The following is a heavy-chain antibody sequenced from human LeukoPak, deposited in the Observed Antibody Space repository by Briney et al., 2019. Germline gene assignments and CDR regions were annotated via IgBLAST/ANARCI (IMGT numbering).Heavy chain of an antibody. CDR2: LDESGSAT. D-gene: IGHD2-2*01. Sequence: GGSLRLSCAASGFTFSSYAMSWVRQAPGGGLEWVSSLDESGSATYYADSVKGRFTISRDNSKNTLYLQMDSLRAEDTAVYYCAKKGSLVSPGNYFDYWGQGTLVTVSS. V-gene: IGHV3-23*05. CDR3: AKKGSLVSPGNYFDY. J-gene: IGHJ4*02. CDR1: GFTFSSYA.